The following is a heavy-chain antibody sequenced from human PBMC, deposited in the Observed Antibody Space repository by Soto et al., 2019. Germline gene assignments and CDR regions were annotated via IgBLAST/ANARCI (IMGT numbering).Heavy chain of an antibody. J-gene: IGHJ4*02. CDR3: ARESEDLTSNFDY. CDR2: ISSTTNYI. Sequence: GGSLRLSCAASGFTFTRYSMNWVRQAPGKGLEWVSSISSTTNYIYYADSMKGRFTVSRDNAKNSVYLEMNSLSAEDTAVYYCARESEDLTSNFDYWGQGTLVTAPQ. CDR1: GFTFTRYS. V-gene: IGHV3-21*01.